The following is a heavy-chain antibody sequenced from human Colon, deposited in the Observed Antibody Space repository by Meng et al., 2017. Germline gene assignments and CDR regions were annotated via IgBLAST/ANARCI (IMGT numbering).Heavy chain of an antibody. CDR2: IAQDGNDR. Sequence: GESLKISCAASGFTFSSYYMSWVRQAAGRGLEWVANIAQDGNDRYYVGSVRDRFTISRDNAKNSLYLQMNSLRAGDTGVYYCARGIGDYALFAHWGQGTLVTVSS. CDR3: ARGIGDYALFAH. CDR1: GFTFSSYY. V-gene: IGHV3-7*01. J-gene: IGHJ4*02. D-gene: IGHD4-17*01.